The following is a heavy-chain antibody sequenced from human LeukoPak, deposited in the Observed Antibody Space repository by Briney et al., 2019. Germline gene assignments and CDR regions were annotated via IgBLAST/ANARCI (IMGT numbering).Heavy chain of an antibody. CDR1: QFSFDDYA. CDR2: ISWNSGSR. J-gene: IGHJ3*02. CDR3: AKGVHDFWSGHAFDI. D-gene: IGHD3-3*01. V-gene: IGHV3-9*01. Sequence: GGSLRPSCTASQFSFDDYAMRWVRQIPGKGLEWVSAISWNSGSRGYADSVKGRFTISRDNAKSSLYLQMNSLRPEDTALYYCAKGVHDFWSGHAFDIWGQGTMVTVSS.